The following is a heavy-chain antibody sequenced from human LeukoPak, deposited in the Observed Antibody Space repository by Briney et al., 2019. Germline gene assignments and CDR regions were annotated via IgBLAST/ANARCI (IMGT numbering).Heavy chain of an antibody. J-gene: IGHJ3*02. CDR3: ARLVCGGDCYGAFDI. CDR2: IYYSGST. Sequence: SETLSLTCTVSGGSISSYYWSWIRQPPGKGLEWIGYIYYSGSTNYNPSLKSRVTISVDTSKNQFSLKLSSVTAADTAVYYCARLVCGGDCYGAFDIWGQGTMVTVSS. CDR1: GGSISSYY. V-gene: IGHV4-59*08. D-gene: IGHD2-21*02.